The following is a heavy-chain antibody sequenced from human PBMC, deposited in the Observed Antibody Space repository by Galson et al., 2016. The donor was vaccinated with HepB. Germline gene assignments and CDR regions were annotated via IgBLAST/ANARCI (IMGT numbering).Heavy chain of an antibody. V-gene: IGHV6-1*01. CDR2: TNYGSRWYN. CDR1: GDSVSSNSAS. CDR3: ARGISEQLKPSAYYYYVDV. Sequence: CAISGDSVSSNSASWNFIRQSPSRGLEWLGRTNYGSRWYNDYAVSVRSRITINPDTSKNQFSLQLNSVTPEDTAVYYCARGISEQLKPSAYYYYVDVWGKGTTVTVSS. J-gene: IGHJ6*03. D-gene: IGHD1-1*01.